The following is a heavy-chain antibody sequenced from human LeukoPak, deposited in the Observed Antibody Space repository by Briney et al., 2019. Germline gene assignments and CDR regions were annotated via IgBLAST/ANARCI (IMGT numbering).Heavy chain of an antibody. CDR1: GFAVSSNY. Sequence: PGGSLRLSCAASGFAVSSNYMSWVRQAPGKGLEWVSVIYSGGSTYYADSVKGRFTISRDNSKNTLYLQMNSLRAEDTAAYYCARALFWGVNPAFDYWGQGTLVTVSS. CDR2: IYSGGST. J-gene: IGHJ4*02. D-gene: IGHD3-16*01. CDR3: ARALFWGVNPAFDY. V-gene: IGHV3-66*01.